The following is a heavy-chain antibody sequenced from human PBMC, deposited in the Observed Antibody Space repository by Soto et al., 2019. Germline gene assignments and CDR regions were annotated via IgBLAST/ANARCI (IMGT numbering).Heavy chain of an antibody. D-gene: IGHD6-13*01. Sequence: EVQLVESGGGLVQPGGSLRLSCVVTGFTFSLYSMNWVRQAPGKGLEWLSYISTRSNSIYYADSVKGRFTISRDNTQNSMYLQMHSLRDEDTAVYYCARAREPGSNSPLDFWGQGTLVTVSS. CDR3: ARAREPGSNSPLDF. CDR2: ISTRSNSI. V-gene: IGHV3-48*02. CDR1: GFTFSLYS. J-gene: IGHJ4*02.